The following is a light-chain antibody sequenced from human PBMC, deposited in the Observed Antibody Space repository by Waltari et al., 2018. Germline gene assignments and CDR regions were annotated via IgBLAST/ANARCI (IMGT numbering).Light chain of an antibody. J-gene: IGKJ2*01. Sequence: IVMTKSPDSLAVCLRETATINSTSSQSVLYSANNKNYLALYQHKPGQPPKLLIYWASTRESGVPDRFSGSGSGTDFTLTITSLQAEDVAVYYCQHYYSTPNTFGQGTKLEIK. V-gene: IGKV4-1*01. CDR3: QHYYSTPNT. CDR1: QSVLYSANNKNY. CDR2: WAS.